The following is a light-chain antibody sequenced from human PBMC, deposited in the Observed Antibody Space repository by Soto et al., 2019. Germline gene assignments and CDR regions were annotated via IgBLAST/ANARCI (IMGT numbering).Light chain of an antibody. CDR1: QSVSSN. J-gene: IGKJ4*01. CDR2: ATS. CDR3: QQYSNWPLT. V-gene: IGKV3-15*01. Sequence: EIVMTQSPATLSVSPGERASLSCRASQSVSSNLAWYQQKPGQTPRLLIYATSTRATGIPARFSASGSGTEFSLTISSLQSEDFAVYYCQQYSNWPLTFGGGTTGDIK.